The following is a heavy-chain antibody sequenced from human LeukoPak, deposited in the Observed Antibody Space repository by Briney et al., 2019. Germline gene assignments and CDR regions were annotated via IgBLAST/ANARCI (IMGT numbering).Heavy chain of an antibody. CDR3: ARGTARGLSIWRGDY. J-gene: IGHJ4*02. V-gene: IGHV1-2*02. CDR2: INPNSGGT. CDR1: GYTFTGYY. Sequence: ASVKVSCKASGYTFTGYYMHWARQAPGLGLEWMGWINPNSGGTNYAQKFQGRVTMTRDTSISTAYMELSRLRSDDTAVYYCARGTARGLSIWRGDYWGQGTLVTVSS. D-gene: IGHD5/OR15-5a*01.